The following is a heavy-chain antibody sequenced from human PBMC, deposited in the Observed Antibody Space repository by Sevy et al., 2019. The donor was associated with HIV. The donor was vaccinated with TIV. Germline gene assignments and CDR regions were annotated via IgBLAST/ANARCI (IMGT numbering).Heavy chain of an antibody. J-gene: IGHJ6*02. Sequence: GGSLRLSCAASGFTFSSYNMNWVRQAPGKGLEWVSSISSSSNYIYYGDSMKGRFTISRDNAKNSLYLQMNSLRAEDTAVYYCAGVVAYCSGGSCFPGYYYGMDVWGQGTTVTVSS. CDR3: AGVVAYCSGGSCFPGYYYGMDV. CDR2: ISSSSNYI. D-gene: IGHD2-15*01. V-gene: IGHV3-21*01. CDR1: GFTFSSYN.